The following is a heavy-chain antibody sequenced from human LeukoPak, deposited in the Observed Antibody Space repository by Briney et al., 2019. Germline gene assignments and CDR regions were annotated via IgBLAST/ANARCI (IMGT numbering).Heavy chain of an antibody. V-gene: IGHV1-46*01. D-gene: IGHD3-22*01. CDR2: INPSGGST. CDR3: ARGMAYYYDSSGSLARFDP. Sequence: ASVKVSCKASGYTFTSYYMHWARQAPGQGLEWMGIINPSGGSTSYAQKFQGRVTMTRDTSTSTVYMELSSLRSEDTAVYYCARGMAYYYDSSGSLARFDPWGQGTLVTVSS. CDR1: GYTFTSYY. J-gene: IGHJ5*02.